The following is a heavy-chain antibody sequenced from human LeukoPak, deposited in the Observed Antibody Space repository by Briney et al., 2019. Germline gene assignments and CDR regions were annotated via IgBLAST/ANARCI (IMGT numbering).Heavy chain of an antibody. J-gene: IGHJ3*02. CDR2: IYYSGST. Sequence: PSETLSLTCTVSGGSISSSSYYWGWIRQPPGKGLEWIGSIYYSGSTYYNPSLKSRATISVDTSKNQFSLKLSSVTAADTAVYYCARRPIYCSGGSCYSRWAAFDIWGQGTMVTVSS. CDR3: ARRPIYCSGGSCYSRWAAFDI. D-gene: IGHD2-15*01. V-gene: IGHV4-39*01. CDR1: GGSISSSSYY.